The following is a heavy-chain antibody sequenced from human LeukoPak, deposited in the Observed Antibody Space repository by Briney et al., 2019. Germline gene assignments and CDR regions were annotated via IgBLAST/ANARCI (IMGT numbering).Heavy chain of an antibody. CDR3: AGGPVRGVIGYYYYMDV. V-gene: IGHV3-7*04. D-gene: IGHD3-10*01. CDR1: GFTFSDYW. CDR2: INQDGSEK. Sequence: GGSLRLSCAASGFTFSDYWMSWVRQAPGRGLEWVANINQDGSEKYYVDSVKGRFTISRDNARNSLYLQMSSLRAEDTAVYYCAGGPVRGVIGYYYYMDVWGKGTTVTVSS. J-gene: IGHJ6*03.